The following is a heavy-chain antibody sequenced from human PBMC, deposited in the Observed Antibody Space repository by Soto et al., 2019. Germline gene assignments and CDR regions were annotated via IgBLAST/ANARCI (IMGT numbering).Heavy chain of an antibody. D-gene: IGHD6-19*01. CDR1: GLIFSDYH. Sequence: EVQLVESGGGLVQPGGSLRLSCAASGLIFSDYHMDWVRQAPGKGLECVGLIRRKANSYTTEYAASVKGRFTISRDDSKNSLYLQMNSLKSEDTAVYYCAMLGGWSGGSSGMDVWGQGTTVTVSS. V-gene: IGHV3-72*01. CDR2: IRRKANSYTT. CDR3: AMLGGWSGGSSGMDV. J-gene: IGHJ6*02.